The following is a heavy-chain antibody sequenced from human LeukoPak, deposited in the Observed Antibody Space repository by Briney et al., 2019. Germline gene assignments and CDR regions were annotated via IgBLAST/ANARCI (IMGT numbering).Heavy chain of an antibody. CDR1: GFTFSSYS. CDR2: ISSSGNFI. CDR3: ARTSSVTPTPTFDS. D-gene: IGHD4-17*01. V-gene: IGHV3-21*01. Sequence: GGSLRLSCAASGFTFSSYSMSWVRQAPGKGLEWVSSISSSGNFIYYPDPMKGRFTISRDNAKDSLFLQMNSLRAEDTAIYYCARTSSVTPTPTFDSWGQGTLVTVSP. J-gene: IGHJ4*02.